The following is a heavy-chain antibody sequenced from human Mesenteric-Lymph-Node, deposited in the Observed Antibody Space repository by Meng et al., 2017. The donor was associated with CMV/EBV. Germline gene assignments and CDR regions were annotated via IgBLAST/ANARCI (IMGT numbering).Heavy chain of an antibody. D-gene: IGHD3-10*01. CDR1: GFTFSSYA. J-gene: IGHJ5*02. Sequence: GESLKISCAASGFTFSSYAMHWVRQAPGKGLEWVAVKSNDGSGQYYGDSVKGRFTISRDNSKNTLYLQMNSLRAEDTAVYYCAKDEGSLWFGELIPWGQGALVTVSS. CDR3: AKDEGSLWFGELIP. CDR2: KSNDGSGQ. V-gene: IGHV3-30*04.